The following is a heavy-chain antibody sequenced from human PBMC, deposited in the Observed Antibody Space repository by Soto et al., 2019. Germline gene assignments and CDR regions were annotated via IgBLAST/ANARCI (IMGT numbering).Heavy chain of an antibody. J-gene: IGHJ4*02. CDR2: ISAST. V-gene: IGHV3-23*01. CDR1: GFTVSSYA. CDR3: ANRMYSTRWYSLDY. D-gene: IGHD6-13*01. Sequence: EMQLLGSAGGLVQAWGSLRLSCTASGFTVSSYALNWVRQAPGKGLEWVSGISASTYYADSVKGRFTISRDTSKNTLYMEMNSLRAEETAIYFCANRMYSTRWYSLDYWGEGTLVTVSS.